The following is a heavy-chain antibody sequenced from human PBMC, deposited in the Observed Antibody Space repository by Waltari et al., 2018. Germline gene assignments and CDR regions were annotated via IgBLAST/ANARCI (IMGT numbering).Heavy chain of an antibody. CDR1: GGSISSSSYY. J-gene: IGHJ4*02. D-gene: IGHD1-26*01. CDR2: IYYSGST. Sequence: QLQLQESGPGLVKPSETLSLTCTVSGGSISSSSYYWGWIRQPPGKGLEWIGSIYYSGSTYYNPSLKSRVTISVDTSKNQFSLKLSSVTAADTAVYYCARHALSWELPTGYWGQGTLVTVSS. V-gene: IGHV4-39*01. CDR3: ARHALSWELPTGY.